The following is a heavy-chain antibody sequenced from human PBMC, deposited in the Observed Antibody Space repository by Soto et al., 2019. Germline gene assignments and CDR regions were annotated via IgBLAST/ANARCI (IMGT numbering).Heavy chain of an antibody. V-gene: IGHV1-8*01. D-gene: IGHD3-22*01. J-gene: IGHJ6*02. Sequence: GASVKVSCKAPGYAFTSYDINWVRQATGQGLEWMGWMSPYSGNTNYAQKFQGRVTMTTDTSKSTAYMELRSLRSDDTAVYYCAKDGVVAISSGMDVWGQGTTVTVSS. CDR3: AKDGVVAISSGMDV. CDR1: GYAFTSYD. CDR2: MSPYSGNT.